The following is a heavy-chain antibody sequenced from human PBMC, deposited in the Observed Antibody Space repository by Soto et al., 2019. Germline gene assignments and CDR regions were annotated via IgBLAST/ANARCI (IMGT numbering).Heavy chain of an antibody. CDR3: ASEEVGTTEFDR. Sequence: QVQLVESGGGVVQPGTSLRLSCEASGFSFSKYVMHWVRQAPGEGLEWVALSWYDGRKENYADSVKGRFTISRDNSKNALFLQVNSVRAEDTAVYYCASEEVGTTEFDRWGQGTLVTVSS. V-gene: IGHV3-33*01. CDR1: GFSFSKYV. CDR2: SWYDGRKE. D-gene: IGHD1-26*01. J-gene: IGHJ4*02.